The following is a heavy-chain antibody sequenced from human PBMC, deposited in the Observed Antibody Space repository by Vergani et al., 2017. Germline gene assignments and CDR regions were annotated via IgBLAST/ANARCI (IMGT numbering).Heavy chain of an antibody. CDR3: ARGPGDDYVWGSYRYTDGGGVDY. CDR2: INPNSGGT. D-gene: IGHD3-16*02. J-gene: IGHJ4*02. Sequence: QVQLVQSGAELKKPGASVKVSCKASGYTFTGYYMHWVRQAPGQGLEWMGWINPNSGGTNYAQKFQGRVTMTRDTSISTAYMELSRLRSDDTAVYYCARGPGDDYVWGSYRYTDGGGVDYWGQGTLVTVSS. CDR1: GYTFTGYY. V-gene: IGHV1-2*02.